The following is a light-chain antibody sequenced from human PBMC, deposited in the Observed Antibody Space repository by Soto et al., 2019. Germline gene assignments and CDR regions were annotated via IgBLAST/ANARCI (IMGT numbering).Light chain of an antibody. CDR1: SGHSNYA. Sequence: QPVLTQSPSASASLGASVKLTCTLSSGHSNYAIALHQQQPEKGTRYLMKVNSDGSHRKGDGIPDRFSGSSSGAQRYLTISSLQSEDDSDYYCQSWGTGIRVFGTGTKVTVL. CDR3: QSWGTGIRV. V-gene: IGLV4-69*01. J-gene: IGLJ1*01. CDR2: VNSDGSH.